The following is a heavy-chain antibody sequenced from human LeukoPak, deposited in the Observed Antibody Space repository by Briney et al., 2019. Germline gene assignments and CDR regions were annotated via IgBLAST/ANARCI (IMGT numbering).Heavy chain of an antibody. CDR3: ARGPYSSSWDDNWFDP. J-gene: IGHJ5*02. V-gene: IGHV4-61*02. CDR1: GGSISSGSYY. CDR2: IYTSGST. D-gene: IGHD6-13*01. Sequence: SETLSLTCTVSGGSISSGSYYWSWIRQPAGKGLEWIGRIYTSGSTNYNPSLKSRVTISVDTSKNQFSLKLSSVTAADTAVYYCARGPYSSSWDDNWFDPWGQGTLVTVSS.